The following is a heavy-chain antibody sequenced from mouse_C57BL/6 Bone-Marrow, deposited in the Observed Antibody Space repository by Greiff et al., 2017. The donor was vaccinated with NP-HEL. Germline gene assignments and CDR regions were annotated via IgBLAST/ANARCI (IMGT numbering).Heavy chain of an antibody. V-gene: IGHV1-55*01. CDR3: ARRGGTLYAMDY. D-gene: IGHD1-1*01. CDR1: GYTFTSYW. Sequence: QVQLQQPGAELVKPGASVKMSCKASGYTFTSYWITWVKQRPGQGLEWIGDIYPGSGSTNYNEKFKSKATLTVDTSSSTAYRQLSSLTSEDSAVYYCARRGGTLYAMDYWGQGTSVTVSS. CDR2: IYPGSGST. J-gene: IGHJ4*01.